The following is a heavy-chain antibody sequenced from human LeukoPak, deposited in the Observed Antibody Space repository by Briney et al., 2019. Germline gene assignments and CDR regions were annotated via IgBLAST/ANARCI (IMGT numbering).Heavy chain of an antibody. Sequence: KPSETLSLTCTVSGDSISNYYWSWIRQSPGKGLEWIGYIYYSGSTNYNPSLKSRVTISVDTSKSQFSLKLSSVTAADTAVYYCARETCSGGSCFQFDFWGQGTLITVSS. CDR2: IYYSGST. D-gene: IGHD2-15*01. J-gene: IGHJ4*02. CDR3: ARETCSGGSCFQFDF. V-gene: IGHV4-59*01. CDR1: GDSISNYY.